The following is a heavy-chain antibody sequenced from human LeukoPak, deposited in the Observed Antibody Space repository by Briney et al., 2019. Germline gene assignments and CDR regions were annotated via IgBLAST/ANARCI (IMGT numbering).Heavy chain of an antibody. V-gene: IGHV1-2*02. J-gene: IGHJ4*02. CDR1: GYTFTGYY. CDR3: ARGLTYYYDSSGYSLIDY. CDR2: INPNSGGT. Sequence: GASVKVSCKASGYTFTGYYIHWVRQAPGQGLEWMGWINPNSGGTNYAQKFQGRVTMTRDTSISTAYMELSRLRSDDTAVYYCARGLTYYYDSSGYSLIDYWGQGTLVTVSS. D-gene: IGHD3-22*01.